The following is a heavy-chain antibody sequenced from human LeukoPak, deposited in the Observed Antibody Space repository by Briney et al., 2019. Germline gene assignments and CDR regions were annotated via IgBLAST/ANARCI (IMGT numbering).Heavy chain of an antibody. V-gene: IGHV3-33*06. CDR3: AKEEIAAAGNLYNWFDP. D-gene: IGHD6-13*01. Sequence: PGGSLRLSCAASGFTFSSYGMHWVRQAPGKGLEWVAVIWYDGSNKYYADSVKGRFTISRDNSKNTLYLQMNSLRAEDTAVYYCAKEEIAAAGNLYNWFDPWGQRTLVTVSS. CDR2: IWYDGSNK. J-gene: IGHJ5*02. CDR1: GFTFSSYG.